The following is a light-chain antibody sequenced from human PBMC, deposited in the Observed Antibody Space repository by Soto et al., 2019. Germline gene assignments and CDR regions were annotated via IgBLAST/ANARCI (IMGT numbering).Light chain of an antibody. CDR2: KAS. Sequence: DIQMSQSPSTLSAFVGDRVTITCRASQSISGWLAWHQQKPGKAPHLLIYKASSLESGVPSRFSGSGSGTEFTLTISSLQPDDFATYYCQQYNTYSPTFGQGTKVDIK. CDR1: QSISGW. V-gene: IGKV1-5*03. CDR3: QQYNTYSPT. J-gene: IGKJ1*01.